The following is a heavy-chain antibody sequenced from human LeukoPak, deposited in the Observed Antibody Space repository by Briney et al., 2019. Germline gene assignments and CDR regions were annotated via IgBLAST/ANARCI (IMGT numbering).Heavy chain of an antibody. CDR2: INHSGSA. D-gene: IGHD3-10*01. J-gene: IGHJ6*02. CDR1: GGSFSGYY. V-gene: IGHV4-34*01. CDR3: ARIRGSGAYYYYGMDV. Sequence: PSETLSLTCAVYGGSFSGYYWSWIRQPPGKGLEWIGEINHSGSANYNPSLKSRVTISVDTSKNQFSLKLSSVTAADTAVYYCARIRGSGAYYYYGMDVWGQGTTVTVSS.